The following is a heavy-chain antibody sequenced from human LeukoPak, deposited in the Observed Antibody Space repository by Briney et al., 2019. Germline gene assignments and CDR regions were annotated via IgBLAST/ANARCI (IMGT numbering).Heavy chain of an antibody. V-gene: IGHV4-59*01. CDR3: ARTHLDIFTGYNWFDP. Sequence: SETLSLTCTVSGGSISSYYWSWIRQPPGKGLEWIGYTYYSGSTNYNPSLRSRVTISVDTSKNQLSLKLSSVTAADTAVYYCARTHLDIFTGYNWFDPWGQGTLVTVSS. D-gene: IGHD3-9*01. J-gene: IGHJ5*02. CDR2: TYYSGST. CDR1: GGSISSYY.